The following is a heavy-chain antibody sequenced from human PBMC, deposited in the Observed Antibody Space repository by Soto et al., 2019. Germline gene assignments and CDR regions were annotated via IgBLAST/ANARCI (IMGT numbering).Heavy chain of an antibody. CDR2: ISSSSSYI. V-gene: IGHV3-21*01. CDR1: GFTFSSYS. J-gene: IGHJ4*02. Sequence: EVQLVGSGGGLVKPGGSLRLSCEASGFTFSSYSMNWVRQAPGKGLEWVSSISSSSSYIYYADSVKGRFTISRDNAKNSLYLQMNSLRAEDTAVYYCARDQPGYSYGYGLGYWGQGTLVTVSS. D-gene: IGHD5-18*01. CDR3: ARDQPGYSYGYGLGY.